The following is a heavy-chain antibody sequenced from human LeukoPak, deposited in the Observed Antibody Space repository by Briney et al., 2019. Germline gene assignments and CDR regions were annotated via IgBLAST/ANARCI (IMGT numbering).Heavy chain of an antibody. Sequence: PSETLSLTCAVSGGSISSSNWWSWVRQPPGKGLEWIGEIYHSGSTNYNPSLKSRVTISVDKSKNQFSLKLSSVTAADTAVYYCARRPMDIVVVRRGAFDIWGQGTMVTVSS. CDR1: GGSISSSNW. J-gene: IGHJ3*02. V-gene: IGHV4-4*02. D-gene: IGHD2-21*01. CDR2: IYHSGST. CDR3: ARRPMDIVVVRRGAFDI.